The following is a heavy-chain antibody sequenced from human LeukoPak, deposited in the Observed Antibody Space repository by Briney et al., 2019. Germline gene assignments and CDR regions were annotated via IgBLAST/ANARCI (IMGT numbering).Heavy chain of an antibody. Sequence: SETLSLTCTVSGGSISSYYWSWIRQPPGKGLEWIGYIYYSGSTNYNPSLKSRVTISVDTSKNQFSLKLSSVTAADTAVYYCARGKEWLTFDIWGQGTMVTLCS. CDR1: GGSISSYY. CDR2: IYYSGST. J-gene: IGHJ3*02. D-gene: IGHD6-19*01. V-gene: IGHV4-59*01. CDR3: ARGKEWLTFDI.